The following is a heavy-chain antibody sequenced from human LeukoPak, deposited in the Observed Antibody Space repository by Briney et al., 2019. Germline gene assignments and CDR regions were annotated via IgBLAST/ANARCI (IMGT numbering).Heavy chain of an antibody. CDR1: GYTFTSYY. CDR3: ARTHGLGDAFDI. J-gene: IGHJ3*02. Sequence: ASVKVSCKASGYTFTSYYMHWVRQAPGQGLEWMGIINPSGGSTSYAQKFQGRVTMTRDTSTSTAYMEPSSLRSEDTAVYYCARTHGLGDAFDIWGQGTMVTVSS. V-gene: IGHV1-46*01. CDR2: INPSGGST. D-gene: IGHD3-16*01.